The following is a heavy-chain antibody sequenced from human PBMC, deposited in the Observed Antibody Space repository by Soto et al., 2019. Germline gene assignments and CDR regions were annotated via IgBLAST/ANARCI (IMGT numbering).Heavy chain of an antibody. V-gene: IGHV4-34*01. Sequence: QVQLQQWGAGLLKPSETLSLTCAVYGGSFSDFYGSWIRQSPGKGLEWIGEVNHSGSTNYNPSLKSRVTISVDTSKKQFSLKLSSVTAADTALYYCATDSCSCYYGMDVWGQGTTVTVSS. D-gene: IGHD6-13*01. CDR2: VNHSGST. J-gene: IGHJ6*02. CDR1: GGSFSDFY. CDR3: ATDSCSCYYGMDV.